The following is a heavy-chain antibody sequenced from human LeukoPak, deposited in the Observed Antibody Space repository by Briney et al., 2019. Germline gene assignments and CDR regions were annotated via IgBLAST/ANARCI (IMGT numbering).Heavy chain of an antibody. D-gene: IGHD1-20*01. V-gene: IGHV3-53*01. CDR3: ASPSQRGNWNDPMTFDY. CDR1: GFSVSSKY. CDR2: MYSGGST. J-gene: IGHJ4*02. Sequence: PGGSLRLSCAASGFSVSSKYMSWVRQAPGKGLEWVSVMYSGGSTYYADSVKGRFTISRDNSKNTLYLQMNSLRAEDTAVYYCASPSQRGNWNDPMTFDYWGQGTLVTVSS.